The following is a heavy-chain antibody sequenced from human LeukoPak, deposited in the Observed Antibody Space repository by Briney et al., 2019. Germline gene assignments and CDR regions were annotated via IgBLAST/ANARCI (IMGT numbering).Heavy chain of an antibody. CDR3: AKADYGDFKENYYMDV. CDR1: GFTFSTYG. D-gene: IGHD4/OR15-4a*01. V-gene: IGHV3-30*02. CDR2: TSYTSHK. Sequence: GGSLRLSCAASGFTFSTYGLQWVRQAPGKGLEWVSFTSYTSHKYYTDSVKGRFTVSRDNSRDTLYLQMSSLRAEDTAVYYCAKADYGDFKENYYMDVWGKGTTVTVSS. J-gene: IGHJ6*03.